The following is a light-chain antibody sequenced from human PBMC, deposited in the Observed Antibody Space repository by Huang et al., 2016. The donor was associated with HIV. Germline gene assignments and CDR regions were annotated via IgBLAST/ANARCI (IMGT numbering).Light chain of an antibody. CDR2: GAS. CDR1: QRVSSD. Sequence: TRALPPVETDVPACQAIQRVSSDCAWYQQPPCQAPRLLIYGASTRATGIPAMVSGSGSGTDFTLTISSLQSEDFAVYYCHQYNNGPQTFGGGTKVEIK. J-gene: IGKJ4*01. V-gene: IGKV3-15*01. CDR3: HQYNNGPQT.